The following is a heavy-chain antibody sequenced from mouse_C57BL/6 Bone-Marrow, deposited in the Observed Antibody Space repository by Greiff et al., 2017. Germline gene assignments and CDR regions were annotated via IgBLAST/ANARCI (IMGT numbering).Heavy chain of an antibody. CDR3: ARRDYYAMDY. CDR1: GFTFSSYG. CDR2: ISSGGSYT. J-gene: IGHJ4*01. Sequence: EVKLVESGGDLVKPGGSLQLSCAASGFTFSSYGMSWVRQTPDKRLEWVATISSGGSYTYYPDSVKGRFTISRDNAKNTLYLQMSSLKSEDTAMYYCARRDYYAMDYWGQGTSVTVSS. V-gene: IGHV5-6*02.